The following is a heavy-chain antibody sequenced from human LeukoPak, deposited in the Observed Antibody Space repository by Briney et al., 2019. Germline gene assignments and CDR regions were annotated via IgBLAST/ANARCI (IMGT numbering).Heavy chain of an antibody. CDR2: ILYSGTTT. CDR1: GGSISSSSYY. CDR3: ERVGDWNDLVY. D-gene: IGHD1-1*01. Sequence: PSETLSLTCTVSGGSISSSSYYWSWIRQTPGKGLEWIGYILYSGTTTNYNPSLKSRVTISVDTSKNQFSLKLSSVTAADTAVYYCERVGDWNDLVYWGQGTLVTVSS. J-gene: IGHJ4*02. V-gene: IGHV4-61*01.